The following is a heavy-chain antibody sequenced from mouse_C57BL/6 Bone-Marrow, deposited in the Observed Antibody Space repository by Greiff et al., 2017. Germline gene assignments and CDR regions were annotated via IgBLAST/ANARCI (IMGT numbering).Heavy chain of an antibody. D-gene: IGHD2-4*01. CDR3: ARGDYDGYYYAMDY. Sequence: QVHVKQSGAELVKPGASVKMSCKASGYTFTSYWITWVKQRPGQGLEWIGDIYPGSGSTNYNEKFKSKATLTVDTSSSTAYMQLSSLTSEDSAVYYCARGDYDGYYYAMDYWGQGTSVTVSS. CDR1: GYTFTSYW. V-gene: IGHV1-55*01. CDR2: IYPGSGST. J-gene: IGHJ4*01.